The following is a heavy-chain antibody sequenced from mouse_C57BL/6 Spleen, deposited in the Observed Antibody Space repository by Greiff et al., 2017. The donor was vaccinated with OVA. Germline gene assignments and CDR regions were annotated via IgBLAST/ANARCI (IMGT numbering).Heavy chain of an antibody. CDR3: ARSRGDGYDYFDY. Sequence: QVQLQQPGAELVMPGASVKLSCKASGYTFTSYWMHWVKQRPGQGLEWIGEIEPSDSYTNYNQKFKGKSTLTVDKSSSTAYMQLSSLTSEDSAVYYCARSRGDGYDYFDYWGQGTTLTVSS. D-gene: IGHD2-2*01. CDR2: IEPSDSYT. J-gene: IGHJ2*01. CDR1: GYTFTSYW. V-gene: IGHV1-69*01.